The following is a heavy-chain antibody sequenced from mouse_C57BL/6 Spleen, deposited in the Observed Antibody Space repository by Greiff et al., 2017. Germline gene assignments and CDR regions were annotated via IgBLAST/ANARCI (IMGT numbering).Heavy chain of an antibody. Sequence: VQLQQSGPELVKPGASVKISCKASGYSFTSYYIHWVKQRPGQGLEWIGWIYPGSGNTKYNEKFKGKATITADTSSNTAYLQLSSLTSEDTAVYYCARRYSNLDYWGQGTTLTVSS. D-gene: IGHD2-5*01. J-gene: IGHJ2*01. CDR1: GYSFTSYY. V-gene: IGHV1-66*01. CDR3: ARRYSNLDY. CDR2: IYPGSGNT.